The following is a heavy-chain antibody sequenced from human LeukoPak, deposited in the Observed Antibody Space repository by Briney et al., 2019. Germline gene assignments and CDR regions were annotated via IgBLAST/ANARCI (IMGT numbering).Heavy chain of an antibody. V-gene: IGHV4-4*09. CDR1: GGSISSYY. Sequence: PSETLSLTCTVSGGSISSYYWSWIRQPPGQGLEWIAYIHSSGYTNYNPSLKSRVTISVDTSKNQFSLKLSSVTAADTAVYYCARHSLHDYGDYYFDYWGQGTLVTVSS. CDR2: IHSSGYT. CDR3: ARHSLHDYGDYYFDY. J-gene: IGHJ4*02. D-gene: IGHD4-17*01.